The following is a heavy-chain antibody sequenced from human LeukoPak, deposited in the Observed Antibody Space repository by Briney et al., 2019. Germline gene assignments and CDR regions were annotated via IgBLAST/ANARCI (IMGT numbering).Heavy chain of an antibody. J-gene: IGHJ5*02. CDR3: ARESSGYYESNWFDP. Sequence: SETLSLTCTVSGGSISSNNYYWGWIRQPPGKGLEWLGTIYYFGTTYYNPSLKSRITLSVDTSKNQFSLKLNSVTAADTAVYYCARESSGYYESNWFDPWGQGTLVTVSS. D-gene: IGHD3-22*01. V-gene: IGHV4-39*07. CDR2: IYYFGTT. CDR1: GGSISSNNYY.